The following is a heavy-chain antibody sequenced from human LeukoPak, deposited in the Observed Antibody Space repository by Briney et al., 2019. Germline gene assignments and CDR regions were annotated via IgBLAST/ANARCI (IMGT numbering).Heavy chain of an antibody. D-gene: IGHD1-26*01. Sequence: GASVKVSCKASGYIFTSYGISWVRQAPGQGLERMGWISAYNGNTNYAQKLQGRVTMTTDTSTSTAYMELRSLRSDDTAVYYCASFTWELPPDVWGQGTTVTVSS. CDR2: ISAYNGNT. CDR3: ASFTWELPPDV. CDR1: GYIFTSYG. V-gene: IGHV1-18*01. J-gene: IGHJ6*02.